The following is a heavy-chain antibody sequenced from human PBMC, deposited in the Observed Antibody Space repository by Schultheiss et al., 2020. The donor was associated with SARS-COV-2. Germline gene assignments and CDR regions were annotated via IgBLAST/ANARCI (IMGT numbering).Heavy chain of an antibody. V-gene: IGHV1-2*02. D-gene: IGHD2-2*02. CDR2: INPNSGGT. CDR1: GYTFTSYY. CDR3: ARVYCSSTSCYRALDY. J-gene: IGHJ4*02. Sequence: ASVKVSCKASGYTFTSYYMHWVRQAPGQGLEWMGWINPNSGGTNYAQKFQGRVTMTRDTSISTAYMELRRLSSDDTAVYYCARVYCSSTSCYRALDYWGQGTLVTVSS.